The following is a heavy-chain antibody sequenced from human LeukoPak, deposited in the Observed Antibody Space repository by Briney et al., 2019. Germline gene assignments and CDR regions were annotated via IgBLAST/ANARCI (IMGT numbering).Heavy chain of an antibody. J-gene: IGHJ4*02. CDR3: ARGINYFDY. CDR1: GFTFNSYS. CDR2: ISGSTSTI. V-gene: IGHV3-48*02. Sequence: GGSLRLSCAASGFTFNSYSMNWVRQAPGKGLVWVSYISGSTSTIYYADSVKGRFTISRDNAKNSLYLQMSSLRDEDTAVYYCARGINYFDYWGQGTLVTVSS.